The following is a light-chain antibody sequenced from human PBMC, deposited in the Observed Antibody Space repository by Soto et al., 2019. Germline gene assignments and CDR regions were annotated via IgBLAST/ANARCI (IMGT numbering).Light chain of an antibody. CDR3: SSYAGSYTHV. CDR1: SSDVGGHNY. V-gene: IGLV2-14*01. Sequence: QSALTQPASVSGSPGQSITISCTGTSSDVGGHNYVSWYQHHADKAPKLMIYEVSNRPSGVSNRFSGSKSGNTASLTIYGLQAEDEADYYCSSYAGSYTHVFGTGTKLTVL. J-gene: IGLJ1*01. CDR2: EVS.